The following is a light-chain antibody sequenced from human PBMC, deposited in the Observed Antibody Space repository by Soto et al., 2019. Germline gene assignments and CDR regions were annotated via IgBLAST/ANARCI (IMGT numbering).Light chain of an antibody. CDR1: QSIGSW. Sequence: DVQMTQTPSSLSASVGGRVILTCRASQSIGSWLAWYQQKPGKAPKILIYKASSLESGVPTRVRGSGSGTEFTLTISNLKPEDFETYYCLQDYIYPYTFGQGTRLEIK. J-gene: IGKJ5*01. CDR2: KAS. V-gene: IGKV1-5*03. CDR3: LQDYIYPYT.